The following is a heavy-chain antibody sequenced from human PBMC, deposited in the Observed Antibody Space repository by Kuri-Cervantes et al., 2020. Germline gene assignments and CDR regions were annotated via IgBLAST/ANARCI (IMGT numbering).Heavy chain of an antibody. D-gene: IGHD5-12*01. Sequence: GGSLRLSCAASGFTFSSYAMSWARQAPGKGLEWVANIKQDGSEKYYVDSVKGRFTISRDNAKNSLYLQMNSLRADDTAVYYCYGSGYDDAFDIWGQGTMVTVSS. V-gene: IGHV3-7*01. CDR3: YGSGYDDAFDI. CDR2: IKQDGSEK. J-gene: IGHJ3*02. CDR1: GFTFSSYA.